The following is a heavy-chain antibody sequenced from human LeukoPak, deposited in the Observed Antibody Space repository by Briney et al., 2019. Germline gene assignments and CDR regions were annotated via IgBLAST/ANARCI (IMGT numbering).Heavy chain of an antibody. CDR1: GFTFSTYG. V-gene: IGHV3-23*01. CDR2: ISDNGERT. D-gene: IGHD3-22*01. J-gene: IGHJ4*02. Sequence: TGGSLRLSCAVSGFTFSTYGMNWVRQAPGKGLEWGSAISDNGERTYYADSVKGRFTISRDNSKNTLYLQMNSLRAEDTAVYYCAKDMIVVVTCFDYWGQGTLVTVSS. CDR3: AKDMIVVVTCFDY.